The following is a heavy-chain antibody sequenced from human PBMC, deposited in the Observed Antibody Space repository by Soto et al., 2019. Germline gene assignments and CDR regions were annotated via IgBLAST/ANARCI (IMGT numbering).Heavy chain of an antibody. CDR2: INWNSGSI. CDR3: VKDESINWYSGHFRH. Sequence: GGSLILSCAASGFTFDDYAMHCVRQVPRKGLEWVSGINWNSGSIGYGDSVKGRFAISRDNAKNSLHLQLNSLSAEDTAFYYCVKDESINWYSGHFRHWGQGPLVTVSS. CDR1: GFTFDDYA. V-gene: IGHV3-9*01. J-gene: IGHJ1*01. D-gene: IGHD6-13*01.